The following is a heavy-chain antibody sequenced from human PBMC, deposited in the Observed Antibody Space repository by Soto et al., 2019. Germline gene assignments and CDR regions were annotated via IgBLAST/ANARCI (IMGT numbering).Heavy chain of an antibody. CDR2: IKEDGSEK. CDR1: GFSFITYW. Sequence: EVQLVESGGGLVQSGGSLRLSCEAAGFSFITYWMNWVRQAPGQGVEWLASIKEDGSEKQYVDSVKGRSTISRNNAKNSLYLQMNSLSEEDTAVYYCVRAISGAFALWGQGTLVIVSS. CDR3: VRAISGAFAL. V-gene: IGHV3-7*04. D-gene: IGHD1-26*01. J-gene: IGHJ4*02.